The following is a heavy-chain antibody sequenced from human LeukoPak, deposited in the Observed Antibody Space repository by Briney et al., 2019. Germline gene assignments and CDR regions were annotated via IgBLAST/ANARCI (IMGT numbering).Heavy chain of an antibody. CDR1: GYSFTNYW. J-gene: IGHJ4*02. V-gene: IGHV5-51*01. D-gene: IGHD3-10*01. CDR3: ARLVKRFGESRYYFDY. Sequence: GESLKISCKGSGYSFTNYWIGWVRQMPGKGLECMGIIYPGDSDTRYSPSFQGQVTISADKSISTAYLQWSSLKASDTAMYYCARLVKRFGESRYYFDYWGQGTLVTVSS. CDR2: IYPGDSDT.